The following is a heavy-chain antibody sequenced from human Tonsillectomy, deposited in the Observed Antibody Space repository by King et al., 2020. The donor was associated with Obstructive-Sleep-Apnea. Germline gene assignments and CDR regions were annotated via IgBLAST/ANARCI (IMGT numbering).Heavy chain of an antibody. Sequence: QLVQSGAEVKKPGASVKVSCKASGYTFTSYGISWVRQAPGQGLEWMGWISGYNGNTNYAQKFQGRVTMTIDTSTTTVYMELRSRRSDDTAVYYCARDLVTAASSDWGQGTLVTVSS. D-gene: IGHD6-13*01. V-gene: IGHV1-18*01. CDR3: ARDLVTAASSD. J-gene: IGHJ4*02. CDR2: ISGYNGNT. CDR1: GYTFTSYG.